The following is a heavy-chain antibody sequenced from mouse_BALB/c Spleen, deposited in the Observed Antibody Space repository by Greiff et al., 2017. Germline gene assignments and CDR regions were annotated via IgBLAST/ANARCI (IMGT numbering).Heavy chain of an antibody. D-gene: IGHD4-1*01. CDR2: INSNGGST. J-gene: IGHJ2*01. CDR3: ARERDWDYFDY. Sequence: EVQRVESGGGLVQPGGSLKLSCAASGFTFSSYGMSWVRQTPDKRLELVATINSNGGSTYYPDSVKGRFTISRDNAKNTLYLQMSSLKSEDTAMYYCARERDWDYFDYWGQGTTLTVSS. CDR1: GFTFSSYG. V-gene: IGHV5-6-3*01.